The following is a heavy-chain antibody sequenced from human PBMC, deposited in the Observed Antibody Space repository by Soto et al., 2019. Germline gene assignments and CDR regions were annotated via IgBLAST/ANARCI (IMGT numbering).Heavy chain of an antibody. V-gene: IGHV3-23*01. CDR3: AKSITARPFDY. CDR2: ISGSGGNT. J-gene: IGHJ4*02. CDR1: GFTFSSYA. D-gene: IGHD6-6*01. Sequence: EVQLLESGGGLVQPGGSLRLSCTASGFTFSSYAMSWVRQAPGKGLEWVSAISGSGGNTYYADSVKGRFTISRDNSKNTWYLQMNSLRAEDTAVYYCAKSITARPFDYWGQGALVTVSS.